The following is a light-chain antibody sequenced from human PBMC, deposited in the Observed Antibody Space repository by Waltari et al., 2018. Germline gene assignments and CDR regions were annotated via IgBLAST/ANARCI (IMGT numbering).Light chain of an antibody. CDR1: QSLRYSPNKRNY. J-gene: IGKJ4*01. Sequence: DIVMTQSQDSLTVSLGERATINCRSSQSLRYSPNKRNYLAWYQQKAGQSPKLLIYWASTRESGVPDRFSGSGSGTDFSLTISNLQAEDVAVYSCQQYYDSPLTFGGGTKVEIK. V-gene: IGKV4-1*01. CDR2: WAS. CDR3: QQYYDSPLT.